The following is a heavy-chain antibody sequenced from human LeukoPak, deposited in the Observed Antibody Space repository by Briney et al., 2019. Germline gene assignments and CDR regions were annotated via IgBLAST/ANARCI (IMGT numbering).Heavy chain of an antibody. CDR3: ARLHYDFVWGIFDY. J-gene: IGHJ4*02. CDR1: GFTFSSYE. CDR2: ISSSGSTI. V-gene: IGHV3-48*03. D-gene: IGHD3-16*01. Sequence: GGSLRLSCAASGFTFSSYEMNWVRQAPGRGLEWVSYISSSGSTIYYADSVKGRFTISRDNAKSSLYLQMNSLRAEDTAVYYCARLHYDFVWGIFDYWGQGTLVTVSS.